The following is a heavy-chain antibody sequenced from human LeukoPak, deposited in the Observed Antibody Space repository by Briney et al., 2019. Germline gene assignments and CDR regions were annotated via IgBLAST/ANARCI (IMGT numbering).Heavy chain of an antibody. CDR1: GFTVRNNY. V-gene: IGHV3-7*01. CDR2: IKQDGSEK. J-gene: IGHJ4*02. Sequence: GGSLRLSCAASGFTVRNNYMSWVRQAPGKGLEWVANIKQDGSEKYYVDSVKGRFTISRDNAKNSLYLQMNSLRAEDTAVYYCASNRFYSSSSEYYFDYWGQGTLVTVSS. CDR3: ASNRFYSSSSEYYFDY. D-gene: IGHD6-6*01.